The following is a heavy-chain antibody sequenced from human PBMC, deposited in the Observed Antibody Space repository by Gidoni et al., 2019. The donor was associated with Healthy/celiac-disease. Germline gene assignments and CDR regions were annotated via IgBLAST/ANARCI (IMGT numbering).Heavy chain of an antibody. CDR1: GGSISSYY. J-gene: IGHJ4*02. D-gene: IGHD6-6*01. CDR2: IYYSGST. V-gene: IGHV4-59*01. Sequence: QVQLQESGPGLVKPSETLSLTCTVSGGSISSYYWSWIRQPPGKGLEWIGYIYYSGSTNYNPSLKSRVTISVDTSKNQFSLKLSSVTAADTAVYYCAGASTLSGGSSSDYWGQGTLVTVSS. CDR3: AGASTLSGGSSSDY.